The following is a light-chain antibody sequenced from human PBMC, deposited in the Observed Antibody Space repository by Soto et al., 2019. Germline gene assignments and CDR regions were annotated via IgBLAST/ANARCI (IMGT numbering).Light chain of an antibody. CDR2: EVN. J-gene: IGLJ1*01. V-gene: IGLV2-8*01. CDR3: SSYAGSSNV. CDR1: SSDVGGYNY. Sequence: SVLTQPPSSSVSPGRSGAISCTGTSSDVGGYNYVSWYQQHPGKAPKLMIYEVNKRPSGVPDRFSGSKSGNTASLTVSGLQAEDEADYYCSSYAGSSNVFVTGTKVTV.